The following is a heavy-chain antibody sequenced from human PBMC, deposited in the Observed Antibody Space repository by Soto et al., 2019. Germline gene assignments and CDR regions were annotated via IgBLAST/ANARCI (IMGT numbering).Heavy chain of an antibody. J-gene: IGHJ6*03. CDR3: AKTPGEYEPEYYMDV. CDR1: GFTFSSYG. V-gene: IGHV3-30*18. Sequence: GGSLRLSCAASGFTFSSYGMHWVRQAPGKGLEWVAVRSYDGSNKYYADSVKGRFTISRDNSKNTLYLQMNSLRAEDTAVYYCAKTPGEYEPEYYMDVWGKGTTVTVSS. CDR2: RSYDGSNK. D-gene: IGHD6-6*01.